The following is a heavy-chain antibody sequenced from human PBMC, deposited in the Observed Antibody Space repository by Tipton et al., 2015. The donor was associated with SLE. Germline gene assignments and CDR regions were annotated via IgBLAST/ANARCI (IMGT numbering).Heavy chain of an antibody. Sequence: SLRLSCVASGFTFNTYGMHWVRQSPGRGLEWVALIWYDGTNKYYADSVKGRFTISRDNSKNTLYLQMNILRAEDTAVYYCAKDWTYYYDTSGSRHYWGQGTLVTVSS. D-gene: IGHD3-22*01. V-gene: IGHV3-30*02. CDR3: AKDWTYYYDTSGSRHY. CDR1: GFTFNTYG. CDR2: IWYDGTNK. J-gene: IGHJ4*02.